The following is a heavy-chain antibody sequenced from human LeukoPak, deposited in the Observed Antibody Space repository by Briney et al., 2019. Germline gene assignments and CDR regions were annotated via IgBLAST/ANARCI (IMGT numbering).Heavy chain of an antibody. Sequence: GGSLRLSCAASGFTFSTYVMKWVRQAPGKGLEWVSVISNSGANTYYADSVKGRFTISRDNSKNTLYLQMNSLRAEDSAVYYCAKQSGGGNFYFDYWGQGNLVTVSS. D-gene: IGHD4-23*01. J-gene: IGHJ4*02. CDR2: ISNSGANT. CDR1: GFTFSTYV. V-gene: IGHV3-23*01. CDR3: AKQSGGGNFYFDY.